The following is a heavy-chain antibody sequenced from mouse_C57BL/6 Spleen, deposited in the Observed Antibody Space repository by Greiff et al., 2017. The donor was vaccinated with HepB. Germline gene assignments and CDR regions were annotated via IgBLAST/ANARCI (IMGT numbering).Heavy chain of an antibody. CDR1: GFTFSSYG. D-gene: IGHD3-2*02. CDR2: ISSGGSYT. V-gene: IGHV5-6*02. J-gene: IGHJ4*01. CDR3: ARRDSSGYDAMDY. Sequence: DVMLVESGGDLVKPGGSLKLSCAASGFTFSSYGMSWVRQTPDKRLEWDATISSGGSYTYYPDSVKGRFTISRDNAKNTLYLQMSSLKSEDTAMYYCARRDSSGYDAMDYWGQGTSVTVSS.